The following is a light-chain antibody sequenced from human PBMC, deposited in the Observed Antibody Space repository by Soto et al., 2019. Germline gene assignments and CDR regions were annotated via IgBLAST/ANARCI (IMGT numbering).Light chain of an antibody. J-gene: IGKJ2*01. V-gene: IGKV3-15*01. CDR2: GAS. CDR1: QSVSSN. Sequence: ERVMTQSPATLSVSPGERATLSCRASQSVSSNLAWYQQKPGQAPRLLIYGASTRAPGIPARFSGSGSVTEFTVTISSLQSEDFAVYYCQQYNYWPRTFGQGTKLEIK. CDR3: QQYNYWPRT.